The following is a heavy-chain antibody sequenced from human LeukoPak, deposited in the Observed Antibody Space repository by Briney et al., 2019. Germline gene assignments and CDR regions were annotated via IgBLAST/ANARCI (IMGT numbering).Heavy chain of an antibody. Sequence: SETLSLTCAVYGGSFSGYYWGWIRQPPGKGLEWIGEINHSGSTNYNPSLKSRVTISVDTSKNQFSLKLSSVTAADTAVYYCARGKNGRYVLRFLGSAFDIWGQGTMVTVSS. V-gene: IGHV4-34*01. CDR2: INHSGST. CDR1: GGSFSGYY. D-gene: IGHD3-3*01. CDR3: ARGKNGRYVLRFLGSAFDI. J-gene: IGHJ3*02.